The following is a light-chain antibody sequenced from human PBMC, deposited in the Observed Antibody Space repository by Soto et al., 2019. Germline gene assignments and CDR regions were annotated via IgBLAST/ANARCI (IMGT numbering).Light chain of an antibody. CDR2: EFS. Sequence: QSALPQPASVSASPGQSITISCTGTSSYVGSYNLVSWYQQRPGKAPKLMIYEFSKRPSGVSTRFSGSNSGNTASLTISGLQAVDEADYFCSSYTSSNTLIFGGGTKVTVL. CDR1: SSYVGSYNL. J-gene: IGLJ2*01. V-gene: IGLV2-23*02. CDR3: SSYTSSNTLI.